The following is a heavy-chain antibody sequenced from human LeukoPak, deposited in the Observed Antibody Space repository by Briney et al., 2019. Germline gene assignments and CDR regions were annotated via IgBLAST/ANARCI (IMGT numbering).Heavy chain of an antibody. CDR1: GFLLTSYS. Sequence: GGSLRLSCEVSGFLLTSYSMYWVRQAPGKGLEWIAFISSSSAQIYYADSVRGRFTISRDNAKDSVYLEMNSLRVDDTGVYYCVRVARDYDSSGYFDYWGQGTLVTVSS. V-gene: IGHV3-21*01. CDR3: VRVARDYDSSGYFDY. J-gene: IGHJ4*02. D-gene: IGHD3-22*01. CDR2: ISSSSAQI.